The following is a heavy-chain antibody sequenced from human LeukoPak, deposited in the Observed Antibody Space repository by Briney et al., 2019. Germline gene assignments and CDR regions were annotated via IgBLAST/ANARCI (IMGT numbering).Heavy chain of an antibody. CDR1: GFPLDDYA. CDR3: AKGLLRFLEWLEQYWYFDL. J-gene: IGHJ2*01. D-gene: IGHD3-3*01. CDR2: ISWNSGSI. Sequence: GGSLSLSCAPSGFPLDDYAMHWVRQAHGEGLEWVSGISWNSGSIGYADSVKGRFTIYRDNAKNSLYLQMNSLRAEDMALYYCAKGLLRFLEWLEQYWYFDLWGRGTLVTVSS. V-gene: IGHV3-9*03.